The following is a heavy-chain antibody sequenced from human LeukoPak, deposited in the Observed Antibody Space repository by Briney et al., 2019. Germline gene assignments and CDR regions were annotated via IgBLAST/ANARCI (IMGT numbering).Heavy chain of an antibody. D-gene: IGHD4-17*01. CDR3: ARVTTVTTYYYYGMDV. V-gene: IGHV4-59*01. Sequence: SETLSLTCTVSGGSISSCYWSWIRQPPGKGLEWIGYIYYSGSTNYNPSLKSRVTISVDTSKNQFSLKLSSVTAADTAVYYCARVTTVTTYYYYGMDVWGQGTTVTVSS. J-gene: IGHJ6*02. CDR2: IYYSGST. CDR1: GGSISSCY.